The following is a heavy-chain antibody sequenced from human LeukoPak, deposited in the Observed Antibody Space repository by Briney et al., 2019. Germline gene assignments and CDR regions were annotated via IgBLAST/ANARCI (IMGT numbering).Heavy chain of an antibody. J-gene: IGHJ6*02. CDR3: TREATSHHGMDV. CDR2: VRSNTYGGTA. V-gene: IGHV3-49*04. CDR1: GFNFDGYA. Sequence: GGSLRLSCTASGFNFDGYAMSWVRQTPGKGLEWVGFVRSNTYGGTAEYAASVKGSFIISRDDSKRIAYLQINSLRTEDTAVYYCTREATSHHGMDVWGQGTTVTVSS.